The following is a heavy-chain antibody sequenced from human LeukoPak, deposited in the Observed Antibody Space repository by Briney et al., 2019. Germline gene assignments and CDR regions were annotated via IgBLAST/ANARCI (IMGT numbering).Heavy chain of an antibody. D-gene: IGHD6-13*01. CDR2: ISGSGGST. CDR3: ARDRAAAGDY. J-gene: IGHJ4*02. Sequence: GGSLRLSCAASGFTLSSYAMSWVRQAPGKGLEWVSAISGSGGSTYYAASVKGRFTISRDNSKKTLYLQMNSLRAEDTAVYYCARDRAAAGDYWGQGTLVTVSS. CDR1: GFTLSSYA. V-gene: IGHV3-23*01.